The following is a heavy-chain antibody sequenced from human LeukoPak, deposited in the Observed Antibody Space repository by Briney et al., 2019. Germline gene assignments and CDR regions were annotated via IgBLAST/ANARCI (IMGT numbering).Heavy chain of an antibody. CDR3: AGEWGYYGSGSSDFDY. J-gene: IGHJ4*02. CDR1: GGTFSSYA. CDR2: IIPIFGTA. V-gene: IGHV1-69*13. D-gene: IGHD3-10*01. Sequence: ASVKVSCKASGGTFSSYAISWVRQAPGQGLEWMGGIIPIFGTANYAQKFQGRVTITADESTSTAYMELSSLRSEDTAVYYCAGEWGYYGSGSSDFDYWGQGTLVTVSS.